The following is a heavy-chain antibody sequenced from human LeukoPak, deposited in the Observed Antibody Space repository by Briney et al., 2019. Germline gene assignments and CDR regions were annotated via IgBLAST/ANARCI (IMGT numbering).Heavy chain of an antibody. D-gene: IGHD1-26*01. CDR3: ASYRVSHGMDV. J-gene: IGHJ6*02. Sequence: GGSLRLSCAASGFTFSSYWMSWVRQAPGKGLEWVANIKQDGSEKYYVDSVTGRFTISRDNAKNSLYLQMNSLRAEDTAIYYCASYRVSHGMDVWGQGTTVTVSS. CDR2: IKQDGSEK. V-gene: IGHV3-7*01. CDR1: GFTFSSYW.